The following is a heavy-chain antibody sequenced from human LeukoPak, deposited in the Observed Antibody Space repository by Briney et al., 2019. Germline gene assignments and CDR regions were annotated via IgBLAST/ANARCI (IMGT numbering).Heavy chain of an antibody. Sequence: GEPLKISCKGSGYSFTSYWIGWVRQMPGKGLEWMGIIYPGDSDTRYSPSFQGQVTISADKSISTAYLQWSSLKASDTAMYYCARQPLLWFGESSSYYFDYWGQGTLVTVSS. CDR2: IYPGDSDT. J-gene: IGHJ4*02. CDR3: ARQPLLWFGESSSYYFDY. D-gene: IGHD3-10*01. CDR1: GYSFTSYW. V-gene: IGHV5-51*01.